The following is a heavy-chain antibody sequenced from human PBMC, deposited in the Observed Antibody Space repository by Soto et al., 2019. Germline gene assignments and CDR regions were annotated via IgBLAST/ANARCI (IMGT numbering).Heavy chain of an antibody. CDR2: ISYDGGLQ. D-gene: IGHD5-18*01. CDR1: GFTFSSYG. J-gene: IGHJ4*02. Sequence: QAQLVESGGGVVQPGRSLRLSCAASGFTFSSYGMHWVRQAPGTGLEWVAVISYDGGLQHYADSVKGRFTISRDNFKNIVVLQMNSLRAEDTAVYYCVSDRGYGHASVPYSWGQGTLVSVSS. CDR3: VSDRGYGHASVPYS. V-gene: IGHV3-30*03.